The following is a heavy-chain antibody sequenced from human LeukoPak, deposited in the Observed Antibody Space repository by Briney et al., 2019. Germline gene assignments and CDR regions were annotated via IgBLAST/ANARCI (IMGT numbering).Heavy chain of an antibody. J-gene: IGHJ4*02. CDR2: IFPGESRI. Sequence: GESLKISCKGSGCSFSDYWIGWVRQMPGRDLEWMGFIFPGESRINYSPAFQGQVTISADKSISTAYLQWSSLKASDTAMYYCARLKQLVALDYWGQGTLVTVSS. D-gene: IGHD6-6*01. CDR1: GCSFSDYW. CDR3: ARLKQLVALDY. V-gene: IGHV5-51*01.